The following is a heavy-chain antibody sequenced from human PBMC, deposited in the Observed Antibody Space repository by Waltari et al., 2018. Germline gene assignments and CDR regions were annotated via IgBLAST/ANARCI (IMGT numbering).Heavy chain of an antibody. CDR1: GYTFTDYY. CDR3: ATGLEHSGQLMIQGDY. CDR2: VDPEDGET. D-gene: IGHD6-13*01. J-gene: IGHJ4*02. V-gene: IGHV1-69-2*01. Sequence: EVQLVQSGAEVKKPGATVKISCKVSGYTFTDYYMHWVQQAPGKGLEWMGLVDPEDGETIDAEKCQGRVTITAETSTDTAYMELSSLRSEDTAVYYCATGLEHSGQLMIQGDYWGQGTLVTVSS.